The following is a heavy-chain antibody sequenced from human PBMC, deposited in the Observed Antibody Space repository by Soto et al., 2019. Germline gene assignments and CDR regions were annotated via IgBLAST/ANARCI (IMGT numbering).Heavy chain of an antibody. D-gene: IGHD3-22*01. CDR3: ARGALVVIPARYGMDV. CDR1: GYTFTGYY. Sequence: ASVKVSCKASGYTFTGYYMHWVRQAPGQGLEWMGWINPNSGGTNYAQKFQGWVTMTRDTSISTAYMELSRLRSDDTAVYYCARGALVVIPARYGMDVWGQGTTVTVSS. V-gene: IGHV1-2*04. J-gene: IGHJ6*02. CDR2: INPNSGGT.